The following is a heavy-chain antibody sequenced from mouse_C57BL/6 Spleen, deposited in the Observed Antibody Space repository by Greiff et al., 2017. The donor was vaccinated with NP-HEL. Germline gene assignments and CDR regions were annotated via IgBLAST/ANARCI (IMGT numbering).Heavy chain of an antibody. CDR3: ARDRPIYAMDY. Sequence: VQLQQSGPELVKPGASVKISCKASGYTFTDYYMNWVKQSHGKSLEWIGDINPNNGGTSYNQKFKGKATLTVDKSSSTAYMELRSLTSEDSAVYYCARDRPIYAMDYWGQGTSVTVSS. J-gene: IGHJ4*01. CDR2: INPNNGGT. CDR1: GYTFTDYY. V-gene: IGHV1-26*01.